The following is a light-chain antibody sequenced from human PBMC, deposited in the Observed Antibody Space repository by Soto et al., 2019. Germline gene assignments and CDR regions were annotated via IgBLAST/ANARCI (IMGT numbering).Light chain of an antibody. CDR2: DAS. CDR3: QHYNRCSVA. Sequence: EIRITQSPSTFSVSPAEGATISCGASQSISSELGWYQQKPGQAPRLLIYDASNMHSEIPARFSGSGSGTDFTLTISCLQSEDFTNYYCQHYNRCSVAFGQGTKVDIK. J-gene: IGKJ1*01. V-gene: IGKV3-15*01. CDR1: QSISSE.